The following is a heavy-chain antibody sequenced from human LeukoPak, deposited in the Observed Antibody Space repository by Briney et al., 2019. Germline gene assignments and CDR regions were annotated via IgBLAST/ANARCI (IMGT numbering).Heavy chain of an antibody. Sequence: GGSLRLSCAASGFTFSSYWMHWVRQAPGKGLVWVSRINSDGSSTSYADSVKGRFTISRDNAKNTLYLQMNSLRAEDTAVYYCASYGFWSGYYPYWGQGTLVTVSS. CDR3: ASYGFWSGYYPY. D-gene: IGHD3-3*01. CDR1: GFTFSSYW. V-gene: IGHV3-74*01. J-gene: IGHJ4*02. CDR2: INSDGSST.